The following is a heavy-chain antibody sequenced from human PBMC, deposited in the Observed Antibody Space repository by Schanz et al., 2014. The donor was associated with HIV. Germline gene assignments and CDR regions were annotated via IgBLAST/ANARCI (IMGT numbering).Heavy chain of an antibody. D-gene: IGHD3-16*01. V-gene: IGHV4-59*01. CDR3: ARVGGRSPTPKYFDL. Sequence: QVQLQESGPGLVKPSETLSLTCTVSGGSISGYYWSWIRQPQGKGLEWIGNIYNSGSSNYNNNPPLKRRVTIPGDTAKDQFSLELSSVTAADTAVYYCARVGGRSPTPKYFDLWGRGTLVTVSS. CDR2: IYNSGSS. CDR1: GGSISGYY. J-gene: IGHJ2*01.